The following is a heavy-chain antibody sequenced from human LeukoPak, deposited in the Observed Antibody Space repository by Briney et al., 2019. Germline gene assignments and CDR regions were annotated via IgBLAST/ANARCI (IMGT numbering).Heavy chain of an antibody. D-gene: IGHD3-16*02. J-gene: IGHJ5*02. CDR3: ARGMITFGGVIVSNWFDP. Sequence: GASVKVSCKASGYTFTSYGISWVRQAPGQGLEWMGWISAYNGSTNYAQKLQGRVTMTTDTSTSTAYMELRSLRSDDTAVYYCARGMITFGGVIVSNWFDPWGQGTLVTVSS. V-gene: IGHV1-18*01. CDR2: ISAYNGST. CDR1: GYTFTSYG.